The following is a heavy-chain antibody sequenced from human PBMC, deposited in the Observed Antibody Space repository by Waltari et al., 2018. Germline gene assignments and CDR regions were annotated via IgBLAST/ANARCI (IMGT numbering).Heavy chain of an antibody. CDR2: IYHSGST. CDR3: ARREIWGSPFDY. CDR1: GYSISSGSY. D-gene: IGHD3-16*01. J-gene: IGHJ4*02. V-gene: IGHV4-38-2*01. Sequence: QVQLQEAGPGLVKPSETLSLTCAVSGYSISSGSYWGWIRQPPGKGLEGIGSIYHSGSTYYNPSLKSRVTISVDTSKNQFSLKLSSVTAADTAVYYCARREIWGSPFDYWGQGTLVTVSS.